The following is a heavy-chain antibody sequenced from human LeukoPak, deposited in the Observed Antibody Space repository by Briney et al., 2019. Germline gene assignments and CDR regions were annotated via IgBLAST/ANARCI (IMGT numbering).Heavy chain of an antibody. V-gene: IGHV4-39*07. D-gene: IGHD6-13*01. Sequence: PSETLSLTCTVSGGSISSSSYYWGWIRQPPGKGLEWIGSIYYSGGTYYNPSLKSRVTISVDTSKNQFSLKLSSVTAADTAVYYCARDRAAAGTGVDYWGQGTLVTVSS. J-gene: IGHJ4*02. CDR3: ARDRAAAGTGVDY. CDR1: GGSISSSSYY. CDR2: IYYSGGT.